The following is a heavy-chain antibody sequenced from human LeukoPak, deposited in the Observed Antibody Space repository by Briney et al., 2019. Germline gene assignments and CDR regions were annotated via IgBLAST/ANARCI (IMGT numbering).Heavy chain of an antibody. CDR1: GFTFDDYG. D-gene: IGHD6-19*01. CDR3: ASSGYSSGWYWFDP. J-gene: IGHJ5*02. V-gene: IGHV3-20*04. Sequence: GESLRLSCAASGFTFDDYGMSWVRQAPGKGLEWVSGINWNGGSTGYADSVKGRFTISRDNAKNSLYLQMNSLRAEDTALYYCASSGYSSGWYWFDPWGQGTLITVSS. CDR2: INWNGGST.